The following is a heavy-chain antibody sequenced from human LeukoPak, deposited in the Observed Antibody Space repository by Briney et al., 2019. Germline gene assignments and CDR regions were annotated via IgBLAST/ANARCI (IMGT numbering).Heavy chain of an antibody. CDR1: GFTFSSYS. CDR2: ISSSSSYI. J-gene: IGHJ6*02. D-gene: IGHD2-8*01. V-gene: IGHV3-21*01. Sequence: GGSLRLSCAASGFTFSSYSMNWVRQAPGKGLEWVSSISSSSSYIYYADSVKGRFTISRDNAKNSLYLQMNSLRAEGTAVYYCARGGRDVLMVYGYYYYYYGMDVWGQGTTVTVSS. CDR3: ARGGRDVLMVYGYYYYYYGMDV.